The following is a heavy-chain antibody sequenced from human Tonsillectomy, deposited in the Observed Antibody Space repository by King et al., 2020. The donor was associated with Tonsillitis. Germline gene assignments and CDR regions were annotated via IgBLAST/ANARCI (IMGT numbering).Heavy chain of an antibody. D-gene: IGHD5-12*01. Sequence: VQLVESGGGVVQPGKSLRLSCAASGFTFSSYVMHWVRQAPGKGLEWVAVMSYDGSNKFYGDIVEGRFTISRDNSKSTLYLQMNSLRTEDTAVYYCARDPHFTRGYSGLGLGFFQHWGQGTLVTVSS. J-gene: IGHJ1*01. CDR2: MSYDGSNK. CDR1: GFTFSSYV. V-gene: IGHV3-30*03. CDR3: ARDPHFTRGYSGLGLGFFQH.